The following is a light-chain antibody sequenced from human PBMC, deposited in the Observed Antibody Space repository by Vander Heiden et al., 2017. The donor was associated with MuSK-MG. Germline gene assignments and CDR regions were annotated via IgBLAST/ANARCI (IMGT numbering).Light chain of an antibody. Sequence: QPVLTPLPPVSGAPGHRVTSPCTGSSYNIWAGYGVHGYQQLPGTAPILLSYGNSNRHSGVPDRFSGSKSGASSSLAITGLQAEDEADYDCQSYDSSLSAVVFGGGTKLTVL. CDR1: SYNIWAGYG. CDR3: QSYDSSLSAVV. V-gene: IGLV1-40*01. J-gene: IGLJ2*01. CDR2: GNS.